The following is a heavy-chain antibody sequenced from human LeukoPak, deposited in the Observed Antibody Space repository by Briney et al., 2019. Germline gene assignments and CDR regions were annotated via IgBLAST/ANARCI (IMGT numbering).Heavy chain of an antibody. Sequence: GGSLGLSCAASGFTFSSYAMHWVRQAPGKGLEWVAVISYDGSNKYYADSVKGRFTISRDNSKNTLYLQMNSLRAEDTAVYYCARDLPYSYGSFRPGYWGQGTLVTVSS. CDR1: GFTFSSYA. V-gene: IGHV3-30-3*01. CDR2: ISYDGSNK. J-gene: IGHJ4*02. D-gene: IGHD5-18*01. CDR3: ARDLPYSYGSFRPGY.